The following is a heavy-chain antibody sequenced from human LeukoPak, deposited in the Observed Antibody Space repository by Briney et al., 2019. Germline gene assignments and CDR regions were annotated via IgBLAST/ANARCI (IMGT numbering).Heavy chain of an antibody. J-gene: IGHJ6*02. D-gene: IGHD3-9*01. Sequence: PSETLSLTCTVSGGSISSSSYYWGWIRQPPGKGLEWIGSIYYSGSTYYNPSLKSRVTISVDTSKNQFSLKLSSVTAADTAVYYCARRPSYDILTGYPQAYYYGMDVRGQGTTVTVSS. V-gene: IGHV4-39*01. CDR1: GGSISSSSYY. CDR3: ARRPSYDILTGYPQAYYYGMDV. CDR2: IYYSGST.